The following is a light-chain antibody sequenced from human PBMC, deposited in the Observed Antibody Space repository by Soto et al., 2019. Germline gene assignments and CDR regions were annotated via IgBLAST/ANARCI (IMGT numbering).Light chain of an antibody. Sequence: QSVLTQPASVSGSPGQSITISCTGTSSDVGTYNLVSWYQQHPGRAPKLTIYEVDSRTSGISDRFSGSKSGNTASLTISGLQPEDEADYYCSSFTTTSTHVFGTGTKVTVL. CDR3: SSFTTTSTHV. CDR2: EVD. J-gene: IGLJ1*01. CDR1: SSDVGTYNL. V-gene: IGLV2-14*02.